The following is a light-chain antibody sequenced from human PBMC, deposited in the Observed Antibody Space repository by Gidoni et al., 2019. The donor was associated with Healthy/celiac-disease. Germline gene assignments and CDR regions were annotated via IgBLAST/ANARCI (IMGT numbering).Light chain of an antibody. CDR2: WAS. Sequence: DLVMTQSPDSLTVSLGERATINCKSSQSVLYRPNGRNFLAWYQQKPGHPPKLLISWASSRESGVSDRFSGSGSGTDFTLTINNVQAEDVAVYFCQHYYSIPLTFXGXTKVEIK. J-gene: IGKJ4*01. CDR3: QHYYSIPLT. V-gene: IGKV4-1*01. CDR1: QSVLYRPNGRNF.